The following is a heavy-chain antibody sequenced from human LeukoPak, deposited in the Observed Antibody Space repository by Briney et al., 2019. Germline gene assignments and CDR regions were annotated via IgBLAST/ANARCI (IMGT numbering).Heavy chain of an antibody. D-gene: IGHD3-10*01. CDR2: ISSSSSYI. CDR1: GFTFSRYI. V-gene: IGHV3-21*01. CDR3: ARGEYGSGSYHIDY. J-gene: IGHJ4*02. Sequence: GGSLRLSCAASGFTFSRYIMNWVRQAPGKGLEWVSFISSSSSYIYYADSVKGRFTISRDNAKNSLYLQMNSLSAEDTAVYYCARGEYGSGSYHIDYWGQGTLVTVSS.